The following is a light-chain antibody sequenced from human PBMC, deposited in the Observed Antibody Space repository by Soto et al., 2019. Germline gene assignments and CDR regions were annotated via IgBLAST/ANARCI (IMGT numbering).Light chain of an antibody. CDR1: QPVSSNY. CDR3: QQYGASPQT. V-gene: IGKV3-20*01. J-gene: IGKJ1*01. Sequence: EIVLTQSPGTLSLSPGERATLSCRASQPVSSNYLAWYQQKPGQAPRLLIYGASSRATDIPDRFSGSGSGTDFTLTISRLEPDDFAVYYCQQYGASPQTFGQGTMV. CDR2: GAS.